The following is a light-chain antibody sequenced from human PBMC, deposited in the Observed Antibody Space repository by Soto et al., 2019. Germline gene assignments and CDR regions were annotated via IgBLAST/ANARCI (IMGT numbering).Light chain of an antibody. CDR3: QQYNDWPPIT. CDR1: RSISSW. J-gene: IGKJ5*01. Sequence: DLQTPPSHSNMSVGEKIRITSRSSRSISSWLAWYQQKPGKAPKLLIYKASSLESGVPSRFSGSGSGTEFTLTISSLQSEDFAVYYCQQYNDWPPITFGQGTRLEIK. V-gene: IGKV1-5*03. CDR2: KAS.